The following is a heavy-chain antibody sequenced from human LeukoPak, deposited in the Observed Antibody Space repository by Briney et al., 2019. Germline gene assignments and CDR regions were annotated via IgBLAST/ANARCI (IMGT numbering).Heavy chain of an antibody. J-gene: IGHJ4*02. CDR2: IIPILGIA. Sequence: SVKVSCKASGGTFSSYAISWVRQAPGQGLEWMGRIIPILGIANYAQKFQGRVTITADKSTSTAYMELSSLRSEDTAVYYCARVLWFGESPVHFDYWGQGTLVTVSS. D-gene: IGHD3-10*01. CDR1: GGTFSSYA. CDR3: ARVLWFGESPVHFDY. V-gene: IGHV1-69*04.